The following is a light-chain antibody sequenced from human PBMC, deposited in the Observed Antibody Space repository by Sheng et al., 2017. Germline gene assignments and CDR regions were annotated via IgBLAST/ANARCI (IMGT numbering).Light chain of an antibody. Sequence: VMTQSPATLSVSPGERATLSCRASQSVSSNLAWYQQKPGQAPRLLIYGASTRATGIPARFSGSGSGTEFTLTISSLQSEDFAVYYCQQYNNWPQTFGQGTKVEIK. V-gene: IGKV3-15*01. CDR2: GAS. CDR1: QSVSSN. J-gene: IGKJ1*01. CDR3: QQYNNWPQT.